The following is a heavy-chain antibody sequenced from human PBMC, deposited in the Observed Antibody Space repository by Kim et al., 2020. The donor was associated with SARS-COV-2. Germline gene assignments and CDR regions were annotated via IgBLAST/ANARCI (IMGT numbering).Heavy chain of an antibody. CDR2: ISYDGSNK. CDR3: AKDHPRYCSSTSCYLLSDP. V-gene: IGHV3-30*18. J-gene: IGHJ5*02. D-gene: IGHD2-2*01. Sequence: GGSLRLSCAASGFTFSSYGMHWVRQAPGKGLEWVAVISYDGSNKYYADSVKGRFTISRDNSKNTLYLQMNSLRAEDTAVYYCAKDHPRYCSSTSCYLLSDPWGQGTLVTVSS. CDR1: GFTFSSYG.